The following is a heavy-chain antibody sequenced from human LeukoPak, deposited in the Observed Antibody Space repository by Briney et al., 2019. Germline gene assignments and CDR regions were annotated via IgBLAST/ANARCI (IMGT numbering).Heavy chain of an antibody. CDR1: GFTFSSYV. V-gene: IGHV3-23*01. Sequence: PGGSLRLSCAASGFTFSSYVMSWVRQARGKGQEWVSTITSGGSTYYADSVKGRFTISRDNSKNMLHLQMKSLRAEDTAVYYCATRGTTATKYFEHWGQGTLVTVSS. D-gene: IGHD1-1*01. J-gene: IGHJ4*02. CDR3: ATRGTTATKYFEH. CDR2: ITSGGST.